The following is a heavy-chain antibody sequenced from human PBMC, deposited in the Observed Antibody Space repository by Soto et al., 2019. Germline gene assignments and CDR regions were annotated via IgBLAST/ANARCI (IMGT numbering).Heavy chain of an antibody. J-gene: IGHJ4*02. Sequence: GASVKVSCKASGGTFSSYAISWVRQAPGQGLEWMGGIIPIFGTANYAQKFQGRVTITADKSTSTAYMELSSLRSEDTAVYYCASWATVTTPRYFDYWGQGTLVTVSS. CDR3: ASWATVTTPRYFDY. V-gene: IGHV1-69*06. CDR1: GGTFSSYA. D-gene: IGHD4-17*01. CDR2: IIPIFGTA.